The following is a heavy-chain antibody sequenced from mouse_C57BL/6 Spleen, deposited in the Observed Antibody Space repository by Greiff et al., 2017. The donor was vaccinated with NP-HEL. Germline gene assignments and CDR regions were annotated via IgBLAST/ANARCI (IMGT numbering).Heavy chain of an antibody. CDR1: GFSLTSYG. J-gene: IGHJ3*01. Sequence: QVQLKESGPGLVAPSQRLSITCTVSGFSLTSYGVDWVRQSPGKGLEWLGVIWGVRSTNYNSALKSRLSISQDNSKSQVFLKMNSLQTDDTAMYYCASRGIHREPAIAYWGQGTLVTVSA. D-gene: IGHD5-2*01. V-gene: IGHV2-6*01. CDR3: ASRGIHREPAIAY. CDR2: IWGVRST.